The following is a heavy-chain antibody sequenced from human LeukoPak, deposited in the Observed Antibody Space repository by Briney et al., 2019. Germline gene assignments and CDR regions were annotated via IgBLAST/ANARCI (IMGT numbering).Heavy chain of an antibody. CDR1: GFTFSTYN. Sequence: GGSLRLSCAASGFTFSTYNMNWVRQAPGKGLEWVSSISGSSSYIYYADSVKGRFSNSRDNAKNSLYLQMNSLRAEDTAVYYCARPLMYYYGSETYFWFDPWGQGTLVTVSS. CDR2: ISGSSSYI. J-gene: IGHJ5*02. V-gene: IGHV3-21*01. CDR3: ARPLMYYYGSETYFWFDP. D-gene: IGHD3-10*01.